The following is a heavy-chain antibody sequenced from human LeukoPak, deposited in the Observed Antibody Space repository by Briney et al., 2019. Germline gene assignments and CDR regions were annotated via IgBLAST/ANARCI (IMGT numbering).Heavy chain of an antibody. Sequence: SETLSLTCTVSGGSINSSSYYWGWIRQPPGKGLEWIGSIFYSGNNYDDPSLKSRVTISVDTSKNQFSLKLTSVTAADTAVYYCARHRSKWLQSSFDYWGQGTLVTVSS. V-gene: IGHV4-39*01. CDR1: GGSINSSSYY. J-gene: IGHJ4*02. D-gene: IGHD5-24*01. CDR2: IFYSGNN. CDR3: ARHRSKWLQSSFDY.